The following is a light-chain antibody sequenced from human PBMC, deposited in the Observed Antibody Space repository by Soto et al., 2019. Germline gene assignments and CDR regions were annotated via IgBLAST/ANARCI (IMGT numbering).Light chain of an antibody. CDR1: QFISTK. V-gene: IGKV3-15*01. Sequence: EIVMTQSPATLSVSPGERATLSCRASQFISTKLAWYQQKPGQAPRLLIYGASTRATGIPVRFSGSGSGTEFTLTITSLQSEDSAVYYCQEYNKWQSITFGGGTKVEIK. CDR2: GAS. J-gene: IGKJ4*01. CDR3: QEYNKWQSIT.